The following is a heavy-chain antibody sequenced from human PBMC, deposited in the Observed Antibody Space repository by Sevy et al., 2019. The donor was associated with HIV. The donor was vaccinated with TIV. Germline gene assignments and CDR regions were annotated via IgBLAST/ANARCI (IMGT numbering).Heavy chain of an antibody. V-gene: IGHV4-59*13. Sequence: SETLSLTCTVSGGSISSDYWSWIRQPPGKGLEWIGYIYYRGSTNYNPSLKSRVTISVDTSKNQFSLKLSSVTAADTAGYYCARVGEYYDSCSGYFLGFDPWGQGTLVTVSS. J-gene: IGHJ5*02. CDR2: IYYRGST. CDR3: ARVGEYYDSCSGYFLGFDP. D-gene: IGHD3-3*01. CDR1: GGSISSDY.